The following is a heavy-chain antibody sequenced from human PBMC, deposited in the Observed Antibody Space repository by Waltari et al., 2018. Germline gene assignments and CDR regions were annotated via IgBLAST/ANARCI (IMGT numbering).Heavy chain of an antibody. CDR3: AKEGGIAARPGGDMDV. J-gene: IGHJ6*03. CDR2: ISYDGSNK. D-gene: IGHD6-6*01. Sequence: QVQLVESGGGVVQPGRSLRLSCAASGFTFSSYGMHWVRQAPGKGLEWVAVISYDGSNKYYADSVNGRFTISRDNSKNTLYLQMNSLRAEDTAVYYCAKEGGIAARPGGDMDVWGKGTTVTISS. CDR1: GFTFSSYG. V-gene: IGHV3-30*18.